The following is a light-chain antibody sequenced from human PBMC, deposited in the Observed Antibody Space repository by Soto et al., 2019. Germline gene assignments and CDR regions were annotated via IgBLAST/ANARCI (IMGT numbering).Light chain of an antibody. CDR3: QQTSSAPFT. CDR2: GVS. CDR1: QSVSNAF. V-gene: IGKV3-20*01. Sequence: ESVLTQSPGTLSLSPGERATLSCRASQSVSNAFFAWYQQKPGQAPRLLIYGVSSRATGIPDRFSGSGSGTDFTLTISRLEPEDFVTYYCQQTSSAPFTFGPGTKVDIK. J-gene: IGKJ3*01.